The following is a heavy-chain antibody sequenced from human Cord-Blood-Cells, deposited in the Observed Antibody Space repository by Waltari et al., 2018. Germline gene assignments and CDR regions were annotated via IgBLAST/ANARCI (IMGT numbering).Heavy chain of an antibody. Sequence: QGLEWMGGIIPIFGTANYAQKFQGRVTITADESTSTAYMELSSLRCEDTAVYYCATRITGTTEVDYWGQGTLVTVSS. CDR2: IIPIFGTA. D-gene: IGHD1-20*01. CDR3: ATRITGTTEVDY. J-gene: IGHJ4*02. V-gene: IGHV1-69*01.